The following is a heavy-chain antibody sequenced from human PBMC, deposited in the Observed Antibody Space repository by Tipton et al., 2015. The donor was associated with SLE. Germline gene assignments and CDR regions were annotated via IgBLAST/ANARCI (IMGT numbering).Heavy chain of an antibody. Sequence: TLSLTCTVSGGSISNGGFYWSWLRQHPGKGLEWVGNIYYSGSTYYNPSLKSRVTISVDTSKNQFSLKLSSVTAADTAVYYCARQGVRQWLGYWGRRTLVTVSS. CDR3: ARQGVRQWLGY. CDR2: IYYSGST. CDR1: GGSISNGGFY. V-gene: IGHV4-31*03. D-gene: IGHD6-19*01. J-gene: IGHJ4*02.